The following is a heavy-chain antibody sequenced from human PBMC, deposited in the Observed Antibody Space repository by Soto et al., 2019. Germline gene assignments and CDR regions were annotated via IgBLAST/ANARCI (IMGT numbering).Heavy chain of an antibody. CDR3: AREDKSNGYDF. D-gene: IGHD5-18*01. Sequence: SETLSLTCTVTGGSLISVAYYWNWVRQRPGKGLEWIGGISYSGSTYYNSSLQSRLTISLDTSKSQFSLDLRSVTAADTAVYYCAREDKSNGYDFWGLVTLVTVS. J-gene: IGHJ4*02. CDR2: ISYSGST. CDR1: GGSLISVAYY. V-gene: IGHV4-31*03.